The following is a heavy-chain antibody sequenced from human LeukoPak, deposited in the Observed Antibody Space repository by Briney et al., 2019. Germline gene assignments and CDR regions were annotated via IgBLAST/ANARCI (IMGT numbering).Heavy chain of an antibody. V-gene: IGHV4-4*07. CDR1: GGSIISYY. D-gene: IGHD3-22*01. CDR3: AREPQYYYDSSGYPRYFDL. J-gene: IGHJ2*01. CDR2: IYTSGST. Sequence: SETLSLTCTVSGGSIISYYWSWIRQPAGKGLEWIGRIYTSGSTNYNPSLKSRVTMSVDTSKNQFSLKLSSVTAADTAVYYCAREPQYYYDSSGYPRYFDLWGRGTLVTVSS.